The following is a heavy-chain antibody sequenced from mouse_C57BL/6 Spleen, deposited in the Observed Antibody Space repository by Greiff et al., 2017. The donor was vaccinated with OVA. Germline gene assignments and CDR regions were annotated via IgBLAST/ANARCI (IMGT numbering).Heavy chain of an antibody. Sequence: VQLQQSGAELVKPGASVKLSCKASGYTFTEYTIHWVKQRSGQGLEWIGWFYPGSGSIKYNEKFKDKATLTADKSSSTVYMEPSILTSKVSAVDVCAIHEGAALYGMRDYFDYWGQGTTLTVSS. CDR2: FYPGSGSI. CDR3: AIHEGAALYGMRDYFDY. J-gene: IGHJ2*01. V-gene: IGHV1-62-2*01. D-gene: IGHD1-1*02. CDR1: GYTFTEYT.